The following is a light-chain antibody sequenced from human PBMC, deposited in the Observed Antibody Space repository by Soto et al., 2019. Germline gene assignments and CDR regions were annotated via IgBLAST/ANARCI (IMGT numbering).Light chain of an antibody. CDR3: SSFAGSTVV. J-gene: IGLJ2*01. CDR1: ISDVGDYNY. CDR2: EVS. Sequence: QSVLTEPASSSGSLGQSVTIPCTGTISDVGDYNYGSWYQQHPGKVPKLMIYEVSKRPSGVPDRFSGSKSGNTASLTVSGLQAEDEADYYCSSFAGSTVVFGGGTQLNVL. V-gene: IGLV2-8*01.